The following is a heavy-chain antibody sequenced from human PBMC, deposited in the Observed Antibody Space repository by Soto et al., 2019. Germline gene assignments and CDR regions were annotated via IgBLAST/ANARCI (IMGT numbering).Heavy chain of an antibody. V-gene: IGHV3-30-3*01. Sequence: GGSLRLSCAASGFTFSSYAMHWVRQAPGKGLEWVAVISYDGSNKYYADSVKGRFTISRDNSKNTLYLQMNSLRAEDTAVYYCARTWIGAFDIWGQGTMVTVSS. CDR3: ARTWIGAFDI. J-gene: IGHJ3*02. D-gene: IGHD5-12*01. CDR1: GFTFSSYA. CDR2: ISYDGSNK.